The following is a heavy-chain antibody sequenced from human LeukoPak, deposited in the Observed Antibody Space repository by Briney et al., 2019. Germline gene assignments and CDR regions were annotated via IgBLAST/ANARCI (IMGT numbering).Heavy chain of an antibody. Sequence: GGSLRLSCATSGFSFRTYGMHWVRQAPGKGLEWVAVISYDGNKKYHADSVKGRFTIYRDNFKNTVYLQMNSLRAEETAVYYCAKSHPPTVTTEEGEYLQHWGQGTLVTVSS. D-gene: IGHD4-17*01. CDR3: AKSHPPTVTTEEGEYLQH. J-gene: IGHJ1*01. V-gene: IGHV3-30*18. CDR1: GFSFRTYG. CDR2: ISYDGNKK.